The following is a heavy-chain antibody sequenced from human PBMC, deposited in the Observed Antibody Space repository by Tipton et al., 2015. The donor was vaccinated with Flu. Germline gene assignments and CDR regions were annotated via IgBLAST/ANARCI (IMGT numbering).Heavy chain of an antibody. CDR2: ISSSSSYI. J-gene: IGHJ3*02. CDR1: GFTFSSYS. D-gene: IGHD2-21*01. Sequence: GSLRLSCAASGFTFSSYSMNWVRQAPGKGLEWVSSISSSSSYIYYADSVKGRFTISRDNAKNSLYLQMNSLRAEDTAVYYCARERTYCGGDCPRRGAFDIWGQGTMVTVSS. V-gene: IGHV3-21*01. CDR3: ARERTYCGGDCPRRGAFDI.